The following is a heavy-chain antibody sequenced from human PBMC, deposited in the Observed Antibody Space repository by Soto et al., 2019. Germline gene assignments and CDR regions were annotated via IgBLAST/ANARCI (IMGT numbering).Heavy chain of an antibody. CDR2: ICSGGST. CDR3: AREWPHLDC. CDR1: GFTVSSNY. J-gene: IGHJ4*02. V-gene: IGHV3-53*01. Sequence: PGGSLRLSCAASGFTVSSNYMSWVRQAPGKGLEWVSVICSGGSTFYADSVKGRFTISRDNSKNMVYLQMNRMRAEDPAVYYCAREWPHLDCWGQGTLVTVSS.